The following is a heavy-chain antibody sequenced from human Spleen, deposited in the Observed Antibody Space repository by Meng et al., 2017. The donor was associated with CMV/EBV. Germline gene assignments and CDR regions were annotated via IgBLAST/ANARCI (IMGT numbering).Heavy chain of an antibody. CDR1: GFIFTNAW. Sequence: CAASGFIFTNAWMSWVRRAPGKGLECVGRIKSKSDGGSTDYAAPVKGRFTISRDDSRDTLYLQMNNLRTEDTALYYCTTDYAYGPDYWGQGTLVTVSS. D-gene: IGHD3-10*01. CDR2: IKSKSDGGST. V-gene: IGHV3-15*01. J-gene: IGHJ4*02. CDR3: TTDYAYGPDY.